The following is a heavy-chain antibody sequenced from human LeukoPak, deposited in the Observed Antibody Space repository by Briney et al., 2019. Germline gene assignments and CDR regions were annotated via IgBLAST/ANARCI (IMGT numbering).Heavy chain of an antibody. CDR3: ARVKVTMIVVVTSFDY. V-gene: IGHV1-18*01. CDR2: ISAYNGNT. J-gene: IGHJ4*02. CDR1: GYTFTSYG. Sequence: GASVKVSCKASGYTFTSYGISWVRQAPGQGLEWMGWISAYNGNTNYAQKLQGRVTMTTDTSTSTAYMELRSLRSDDTAVYYCARVKVTMIVVVTSFDYWGQGTLVTVSS. D-gene: IGHD3-22*01.